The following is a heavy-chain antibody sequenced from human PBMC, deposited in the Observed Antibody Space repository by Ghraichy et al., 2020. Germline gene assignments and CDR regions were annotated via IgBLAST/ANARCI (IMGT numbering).Heavy chain of an antibody. V-gene: IGHV4-59*01. CDR1: GGSISDYY. CDR2: VFYTGST. Sequence: SQTLSLTCTVSGGSISDYYWTWIRQPPGKGLEWIGYVFYTGSTDYNPSLKSRVTMSVDTSKSQFSLKLSSVTAADTAVYYCARINRGYATDWGQGTLVTVSS. D-gene: IGHD5-18*01. CDR3: ARINRGYATD. J-gene: IGHJ4*02.